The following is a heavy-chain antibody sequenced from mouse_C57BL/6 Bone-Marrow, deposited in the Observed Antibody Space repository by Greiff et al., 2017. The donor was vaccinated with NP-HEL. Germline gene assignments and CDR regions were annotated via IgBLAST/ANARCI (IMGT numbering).Heavy chain of an antibody. CDR2: ISSGGSYT. V-gene: IGHV5-6*01. CDR1: GFTFSSYG. CDR3: ARLRRGFAY. Sequence: EVQVVESGGDLVKPGGSLKLSCAASGFTFSSYGMSWVRQTPDKRLEWVATISSGGSYTYYPDSVKGRFTISRDNAKNTLYLQMSSLKSEDTAMYYCARLRRGFAYWGQGTLVTVSA. D-gene: IGHD2-12*01. J-gene: IGHJ3*01.